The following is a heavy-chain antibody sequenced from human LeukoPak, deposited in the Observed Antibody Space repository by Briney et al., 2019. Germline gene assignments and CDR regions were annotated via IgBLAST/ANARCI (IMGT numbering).Heavy chain of an antibody. V-gene: IGHV4-59*01. Sequence: SETLSLTCTVSGDSISSYYWSWIRQPPGKELEWIGYIYYSGSTNYNPSLQSRVTLSVDPSKNQFSLHLSSVTAADTAVYYCARSRVLWFGNSHSDSWGQGSLVTVSS. CDR2: IYYSGST. J-gene: IGHJ4*02. CDR1: GDSISSYY. CDR3: ARSRVLWFGNSHSDS. D-gene: IGHD3-10*01.